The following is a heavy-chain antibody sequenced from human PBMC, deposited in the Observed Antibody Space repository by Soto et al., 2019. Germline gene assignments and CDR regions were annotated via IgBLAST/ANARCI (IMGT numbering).Heavy chain of an antibody. CDR2: IIPIFGTA. CDR3: ARGDTAMVYYYYYYGMDV. CDR1: GGTFSSYA. D-gene: IGHD5-18*01. Sequence: SVKVSCKASGGTFSSYAISWVREAPGQGLEWMGGIIPIFGTANYAQKFQGRVTITADESTSTAYMELSSLRSEDTAVYYCARGDTAMVYYYYYYGMDVWGQGTTVTVYS. V-gene: IGHV1-69*13. J-gene: IGHJ6*02.